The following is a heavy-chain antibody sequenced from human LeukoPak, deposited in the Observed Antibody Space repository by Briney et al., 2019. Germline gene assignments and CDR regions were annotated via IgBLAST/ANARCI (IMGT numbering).Heavy chain of an antibody. Sequence: GRFTISRDNAKNSLYLQMNSLRVEDTAVYYCARVFYGADFDYWGQGTLVTVSS. V-gene: IGHV3-11*05. CDR3: ARVFYGADFDY. D-gene: IGHD4-17*01. J-gene: IGHJ4*02.